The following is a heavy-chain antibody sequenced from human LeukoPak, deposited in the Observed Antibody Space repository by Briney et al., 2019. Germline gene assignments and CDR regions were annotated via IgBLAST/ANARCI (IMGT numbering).Heavy chain of an antibody. CDR1: GYSISSDYY. CDR2: FHHSGST. D-gene: IGHD5-24*01. CDR3: AGGWLPDKNDF. V-gene: IGHV4-38-2*02. J-gene: IGHJ4*02. Sequence: SETLSLTCTVSGYSISSDYYWTWIRQSPGKGLEWIGFFHHSGSTNYNPSFKSRVTISADTSNNHFSLRLTSVTAADTAVYYCAGGWLPDKNDFWGQGTLVTVSA.